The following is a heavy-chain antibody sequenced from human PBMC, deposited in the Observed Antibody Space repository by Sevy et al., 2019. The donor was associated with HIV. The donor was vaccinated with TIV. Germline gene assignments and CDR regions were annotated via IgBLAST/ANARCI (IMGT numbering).Heavy chain of an antibody. D-gene: IGHD3-3*01. CDR2: IYSGGST. Sequence: GGSLRLSCAASGFTVSSNYMSWVRQAPGKGLEWVSVIYSGGSTYYADSVKGRFTISRDNSKNTLYLQMNSLRAEDTAVYYWARGHYYDFWSGYYKGTKSYYYYGMDVWGQGTTVTVSS. V-gene: IGHV3-53*01. CDR3: ARGHYYDFWSGYYKGTKSYYYYGMDV. J-gene: IGHJ6*02. CDR1: GFTVSSNY.